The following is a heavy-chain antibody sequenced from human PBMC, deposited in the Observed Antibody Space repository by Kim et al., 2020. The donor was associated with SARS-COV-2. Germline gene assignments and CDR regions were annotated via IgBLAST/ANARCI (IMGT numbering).Heavy chain of an antibody. J-gene: IGHJ4*02. CDR3: ARAIALYY. Sequence: DGSEKGYAGSGKGRFPISRDTAKASLSLQMNSLRADDTAVYYCARAIALYYWGRGTLVTVSS. CDR2: DGSEK. D-gene: IGHD3-22*01. V-gene: IGHV3-7*03.